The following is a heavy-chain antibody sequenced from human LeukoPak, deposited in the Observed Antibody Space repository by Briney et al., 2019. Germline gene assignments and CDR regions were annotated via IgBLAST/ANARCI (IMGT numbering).Heavy chain of an antibody. Sequence: ASVKVSCKASGYTFTGYYMHWVRQAPGQGLEWMGWINPNSGGTNYAQKFQGRVTMTRDTSISTAYMELSRLRSDDTAVYYCARGLIAARPDWFDPWGQGTLVTVSS. CDR1: GYTFTGYY. V-gene: IGHV1-2*02. D-gene: IGHD6-6*01. CDR3: ARGLIAARPDWFDP. J-gene: IGHJ5*02. CDR2: INPNSGGT.